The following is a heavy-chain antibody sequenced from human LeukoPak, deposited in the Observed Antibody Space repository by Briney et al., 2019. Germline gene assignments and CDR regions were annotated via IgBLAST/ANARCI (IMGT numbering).Heavy chain of an antibody. CDR1: GGSISSSSYY. Sequence: SETLSLTCTVSGGSISSSSYYWGWIRQPPGKGLEWIGSIYYSGSTYYNPSLKSRVTISVDTSKNQFSLKLSSVTAADTAVYYCARHEDSSITYWGQGTLVTVSS. CDR3: ARHEDSSITY. J-gene: IGHJ4*02. V-gene: IGHV4-39*01. D-gene: IGHD6-6*01. CDR2: IYYSGST.